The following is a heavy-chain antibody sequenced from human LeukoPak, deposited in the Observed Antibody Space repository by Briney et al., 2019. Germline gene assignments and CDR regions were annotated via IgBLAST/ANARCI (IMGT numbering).Heavy chain of an antibody. Sequence: GASVKVSCKASGYTFTSYWIGWVRQMPGKGLEWMGIIYPGDSDTRYSPSFQGQVTISADKSISTAYLQWSSLKASDTAMYYCARLDGYTSPFDYWGQGTLVTVSS. V-gene: IGHV5-51*01. D-gene: IGHD5-24*01. CDR1: GYTFTSYW. J-gene: IGHJ4*02. CDR2: IYPGDSDT. CDR3: ARLDGYTSPFDY.